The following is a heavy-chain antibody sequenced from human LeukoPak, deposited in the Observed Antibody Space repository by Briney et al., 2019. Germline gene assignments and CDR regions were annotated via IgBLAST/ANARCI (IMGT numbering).Heavy chain of an antibody. CDR3: ARGPYSGSPDYYYYYGMDV. CDR1: GDSISSSTYY. Sequence: KSSETLSLTCTVSGDSISSSTYYWGWIRQPPGKGLEWIGSIYYNGRTYYSPSLKSRVTISINTSNQFSLRLDSMTAADTAVYYCARGPYSGSPDYYYYYGMDVWGQGTTVTVSS. J-gene: IGHJ6*02. V-gene: IGHV4-39*07. D-gene: IGHD1-26*01. CDR2: IYYNGRT.